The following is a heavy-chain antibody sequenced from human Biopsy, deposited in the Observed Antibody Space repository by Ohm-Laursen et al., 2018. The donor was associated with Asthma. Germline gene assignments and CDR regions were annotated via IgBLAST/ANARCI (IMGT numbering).Heavy chain of an antibody. J-gene: IGHJ4*02. D-gene: IGHD2-2*01. V-gene: IGHV1-69*13. CDR1: GGTFNTYV. CDR2: INSVFGTT. Sequence: SVKVSCKTLGGTFNTYVIGRAPQAPAQALPPMGGINSVFGTTTYPQKFQDRVTITADGSTSTVYMELSSLRSEDTAVYYCARKAGSCISRTCYSLDFWGQGTLVTVSS. CDR3: ARKAGSCISRTCYSLDF.